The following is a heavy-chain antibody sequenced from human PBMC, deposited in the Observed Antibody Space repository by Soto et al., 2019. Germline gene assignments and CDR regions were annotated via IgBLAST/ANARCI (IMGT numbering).Heavy chain of an antibody. J-gene: IGHJ4*02. CDR2: ISGSGGRS. CDR1: GFTFSNYA. V-gene: IGHV3-23*01. D-gene: IGHD3-16*01. Sequence: EVQLLDSGGGLVQPGGSLRLSCAASGFTFSNYAMTWVRQGPGKGLEWVSGISGSGGRSYYADSVKGRFTISRDNSKSTLYLQMNSLRDEETAVYYCAKAYFVWSSEQPYYFDYWGQGTLVTVSS. CDR3: AKAYFVWSSEQPYYFDY.